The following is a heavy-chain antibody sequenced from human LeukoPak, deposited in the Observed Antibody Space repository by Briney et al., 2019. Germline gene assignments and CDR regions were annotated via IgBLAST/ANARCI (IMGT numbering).Heavy chain of an antibody. Sequence: GASVKVSCKASGYTCTGYYMHWVRQAPGQGLEWMERINPNSGGTNYAQKFQGRVTMTRDTSISTAYMELSRLRSDDTAVYYCARPLTAAGTNYYYYGMDVWGQGTTVTVSS. CDR3: ARPLTAAGTNYYYYGMDV. CDR2: INPNSGGT. J-gene: IGHJ6*02. V-gene: IGHV1-2*06. CDR1: GYTCTGYY. D-gene: IGHD6-13*01.